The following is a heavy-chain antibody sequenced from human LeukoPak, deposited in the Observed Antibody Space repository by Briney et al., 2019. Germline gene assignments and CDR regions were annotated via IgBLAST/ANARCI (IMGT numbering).Heavy chain of an antibody. V-gene: IGHV3-48*02. CDR1: GFTFSSYS. CDR2: ISSSSSTI. D-gene: IGHD2-2*01. J-gene: IGHJ6*02. CDR3: ARDGRDIVVGSDFGMDV. Sequence: PGGSLRLSCAASGFTFSSYSMNWVRQAPGKGLEWVSYISSSSSTIYYADSVKGRFTISRDNAKNSLYLQMNSLRDEDTAVYYCARDGRDIVVGSDFGMDVWGQGTTVTVSS.